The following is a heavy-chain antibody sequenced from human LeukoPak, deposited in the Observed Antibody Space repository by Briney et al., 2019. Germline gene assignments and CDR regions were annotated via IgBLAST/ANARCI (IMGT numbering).Heavy chain of an antibody. Sequence: EASVKVSCKASGYTFTTYDINWVRQATGQGLVWMGWMNPTSGYTGFAQKFQGRVTFTRATSISTAYMELSSLRSEDTAVYYCARVAGSIDYWGQGTLVTVSS. CDR3: ARVAGSIDY. V-gene: IGHV1-8*03. J-gene: IGHJ4*02. CDR2: MNPTSGYT. D-gene: IGHD6-19*01. CDR1: GYTFTTYD.